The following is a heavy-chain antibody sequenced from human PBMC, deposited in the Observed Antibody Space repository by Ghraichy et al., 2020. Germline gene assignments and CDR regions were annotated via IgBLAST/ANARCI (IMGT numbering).Heavy chain of an antibody. CDR3: ARGRRGGSRPRGSWFDP. V-gene: IGHV1-8*01. Sequence: ASVKVSCKASGYTFTSYDINWVRQATGQGLEWMGWMNPNSGNTGYAQKFQGRVTMTRNTSISTAYMELSSLRSEDTAVYYCARGRRGGSRPRGSWFDPWGQGTLVTVSS. J-gene: IGHJ5*02. CDR2: MNPNSGNT. CDR1: GYTFTSYD. D-gene: IGHD2-15*01.